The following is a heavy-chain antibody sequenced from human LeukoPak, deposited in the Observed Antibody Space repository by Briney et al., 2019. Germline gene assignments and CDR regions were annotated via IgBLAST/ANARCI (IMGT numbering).Heavy chain of an antibody. D-gene: IGHD6-13*01. CDR1: GFTFDDYA. J-gene: IGHJ2*01. CDR2: ISWNSGSI. CDR3: AKDFKVSSSSWYWYFDL. V-gene: IGHV3-9*01. Sequence: GGSLRLSCAASGFTFDDYAMHWVRQAPGKGLEWVSGISWNSGSIGYADSVKGRFTISRDNAKNSLYLQMNSLRAEDTALYYCAKDFKVSSSSWYWYFDLWGRGTLVTVSS.